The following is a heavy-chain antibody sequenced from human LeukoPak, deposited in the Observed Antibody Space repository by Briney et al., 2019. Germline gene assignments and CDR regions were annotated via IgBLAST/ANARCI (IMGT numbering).Heavy chain of an antibody. D-gene: IGHD3-16*01. J-gene: IGHJ4*02. Sequence: GGSLRLSCAASGFTFSTYAMNWVRQAPGKGLEWVSGISASGGGKFYADSVKGRFTISRDKSKSTVCLQMNSLRAEDAAVYYCAKDNADYPIYYFDSWGQGILVTVSS. CDR3: AKDNADYPIYYFDS. CDR1: GFTFSTYA. V-gene: IGHV3-23*01. CDR2: ISASGGGK.